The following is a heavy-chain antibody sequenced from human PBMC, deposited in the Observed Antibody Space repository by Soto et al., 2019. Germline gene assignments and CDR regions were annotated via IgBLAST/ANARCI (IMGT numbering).Heavy chain of an antibody. CDR1: GGSISNYF. Sequence: SETLSLTCTVSGGSISNYFWSWIRQPAGKGLEWIGRFFTSGGTKYNPSLKSRVTMSVDMSKNQLSLSLVSVTAADTAVYYCARRDSVSSGRGFDYWGQGTLVTVSS. CDR2: FFTSGGT. CDR3: ARRDSVSSGRGFDY. V-gene: IGHV4-4*07. D-gene: IGHD6-6*01. J-gene: IGHJ4*02.